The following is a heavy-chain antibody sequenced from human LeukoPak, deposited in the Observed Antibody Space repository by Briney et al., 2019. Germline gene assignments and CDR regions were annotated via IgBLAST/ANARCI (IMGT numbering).Heavy chain of an antibody. V-gene: IGHV3-21*01. D-gene: IGHD4-17*01. CDR2: ITSSSSYI. CDR3: ARDLAYGDGRE. CDR1: GFTFSIHS. Sequence: PGGSLRLSCAASGFTFSIHSMNWVRQAPRKWLEWVSSITSSSSYIYYADSVKGRFTISRDDAKNSLYLQMENPIAEATAVYYCARDLAYGDGREGGQGPLVTVSS. J-gene: IGHJ1*01.